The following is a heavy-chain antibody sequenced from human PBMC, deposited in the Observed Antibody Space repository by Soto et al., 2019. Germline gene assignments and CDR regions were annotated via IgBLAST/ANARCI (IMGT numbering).Heavy chain of an antibody. CDR2: ISSSSSTI. Sequence: GGSLRLSCAASGFTFSSYSLNWIRQAPGKGLEWVSYISSSSSTIYYADSVKGRFTISRDNAKNSLYLQMNSLRAEDTAVYYCARDYMDVWGKGTTVTVSS. J-gene: IGHJ6*03. CDR3: ARDYMDV. CDR1: GFTFSSYS. V-gene: IGHV3-48*01.